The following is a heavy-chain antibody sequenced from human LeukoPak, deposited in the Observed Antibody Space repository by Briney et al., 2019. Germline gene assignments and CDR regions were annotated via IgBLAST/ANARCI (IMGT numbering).Heavy chain of an antibody. Sequence: SETLSLTCAVYGGSFSGYYWSWIRQPPGKGLEWIGEINHGGSTYYNPSLKSRVTISVDTSKNQFSLKLSSVTAADTAVYYCARPDYYDSSGYAFDIWGQGTMVTVSS. CDR3: ARPDYYDSSGYAFDI. CDR2: INHGGST. J-gene: IGHJ3*02. V-gene: IGHV4-34*01. D-gene: IGHD3-22*01. CDR1: GGSFSGYY.